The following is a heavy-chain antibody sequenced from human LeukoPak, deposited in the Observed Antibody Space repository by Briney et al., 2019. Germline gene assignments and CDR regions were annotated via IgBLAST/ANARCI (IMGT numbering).Heavy chain of an antibody. V-gene: IGHV4-59*01. CDR3: ARGEGLEYFQH. J-gene: IGHJ1*01. CDR1: GGSISSYY. Sequence: PSETLSPTCTVSGGSISSYYWSWIRQPPGKGLEWIGYIYCSGSTNYNPSLKSRVTISVDTSKNQFSLKLSSVTAADTALYYCARGEGLEYFQHWGQGTLVTVSS. D-gene: IGHD3/OR15-3a*01. CDR2: IYCSGST.